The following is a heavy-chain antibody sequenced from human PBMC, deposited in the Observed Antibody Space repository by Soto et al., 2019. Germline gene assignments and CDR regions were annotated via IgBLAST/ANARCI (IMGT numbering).Heavy chain of an antibody. Sequence: QVQLVQSGAEVKKPGSSVKVSCKASGGTFSRYSITWVRQAPGHGLEWIGRIIPIFGIASYAQKFQGRVTITADAATSTAYMELSSLRSDDKAVYYCAREDRDRETGLVPAAIDGMDVWGKGTTVTVSS. CDR1: GGTFSRYS. CDR3: AREDRDRETGLVPAAIDGMDV. V-gene: IGHV1-69*08. J-gene: IGHJ6*04. D-gene: IGHD2-2*01. CDR2: IIPIFGIA.